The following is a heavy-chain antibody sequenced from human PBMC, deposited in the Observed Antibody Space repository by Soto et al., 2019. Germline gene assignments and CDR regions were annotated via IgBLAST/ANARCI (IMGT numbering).Heavy chain of an antibody. Sequence: GGSLRLSCAASGFIFSNYAIHWVRQAPGKGLEWVAVISYDGSNQYYGDSVKGRFAVSRDNSKDTLYLQMNSLRVEDTAVYYCARDRTLYFYYGMDVWGQGTTVTVSS. V-gene: IGHV3-30*09. CDR2: ISYDGSNQ. CDR3: ARDRTLYFYYGMDV. J-gene: IGHJ6*02. CDR1: GFIFSNYA.